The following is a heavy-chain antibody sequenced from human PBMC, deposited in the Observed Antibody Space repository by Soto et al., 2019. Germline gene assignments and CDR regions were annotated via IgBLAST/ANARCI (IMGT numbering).Heavy chain of an antibody. D-gene: IGHD3-10*01. V-gene: IGHV1-2*02. Sequence: GXSVKVSCKPSGYTLISYDVNWVRQATGQGLEWMGWINPYSGGAYYAQSFQGRVTMTRDTSISTVYMELSRLRFDDTAVYYCARVIRGAYYNSPLDTWGQGTVVTVSS. CDR1: GYTLISYD. CDR2: INPYSGGA. J-gene: IGHJ5*02. CDR3: ARVIRGAYYNSPLDT.